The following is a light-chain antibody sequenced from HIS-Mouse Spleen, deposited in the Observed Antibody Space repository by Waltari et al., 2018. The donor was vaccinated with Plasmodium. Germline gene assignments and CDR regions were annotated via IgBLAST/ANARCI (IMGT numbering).Light chain of an antibody. CDR2: AAS. J-gene: IGKJ4*01. CDR1: QGISSY. V-gene: IGKV1-8*01. CDR3: QQYYSYPLT. Sequence: AIRMTQSPSSFSASTGDRVTITCRASQGISSYLAWYQQKPGKAPKLLIDAASTLQSGVPSRFSGSGSGTDFTLTISCLQSEEFATYYCQQYYSYPLTFGGGTKVEIK.